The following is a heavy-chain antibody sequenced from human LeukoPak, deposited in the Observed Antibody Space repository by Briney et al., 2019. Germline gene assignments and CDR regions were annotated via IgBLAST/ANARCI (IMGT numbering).Heavy chain of an antibody. D-gene: IGHD2-2*01. CDR2: IYTSGST. V-gene: IGHV4-4*09. CDR1: GGSNSSYY. J-gene: IGHJ5*02. Sequence: SETLSLTCTVSGGSNSSYYWSWIRQPPGKGLEWIWYIYTSGSTNYNPSLKSRVTISVDTSKNQFSLKLSSVTAADTAVYYCARHGGYCSSTSCWFDPWGQGTLVTVSS. CDR3: ARHGGYCSSTSCWFDP.